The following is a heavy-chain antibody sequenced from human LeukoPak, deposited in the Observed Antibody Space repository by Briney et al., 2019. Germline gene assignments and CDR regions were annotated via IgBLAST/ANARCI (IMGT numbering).Heavy chain of an antibody. Sequence: PGGSLRLPCAASGFTFSSYSMNWVRQAPGKGLEWVSSISSSSSYIYYADSVKGRFTISRDNAKNSLYLQMNSLRAEDTAMYYCARDGGRNFDYWGQGTLVTVSS. CDR3: ARDGGRNFDY. CDR1: GFTFSSYS. J-gene: IGHJ4*02. V-gene: IGHV3-21*06. CDR2: ISSSSSYI.